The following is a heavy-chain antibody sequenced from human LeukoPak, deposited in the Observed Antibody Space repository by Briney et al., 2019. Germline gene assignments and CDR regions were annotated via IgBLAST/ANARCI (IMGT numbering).Heavy chain of an antibody. CDR2: IYPGDSDT. Sequence: GESLKISCKGSGYGFTSYWIGWVRQMPGKGLEWMGIIYPGDSDTRYSPSFQGQVTISADKSISTAYLQWSSLKASDTAMYYCARHGPQIDILTGYYNLPTYYYMDVWGKGTTVTISS. CDR1: GYGFTSYW. D-gene: IGHD3-9*01. V-gene: IGHV5-51*01. J-gene: IGHJ6*03. CDR3: ARHGPQIDILTGYYNLPTYYYMDV.